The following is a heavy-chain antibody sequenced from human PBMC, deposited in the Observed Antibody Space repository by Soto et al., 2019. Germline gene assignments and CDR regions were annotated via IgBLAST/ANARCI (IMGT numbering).Heavy chain of an antibody. CDR1: GVSVSTGSFY. V-gene: IGHV4-61*01. Sequence: SETLSLTCTVSGVSVSTGSFYWAWIRQPPGKGLEWIGFGSYSGTTNYKPALKSRVTISVDTSRSQISLKVSSLTAADTAVYYCARGAAVTQYDFWGQGTLVTVSS. CDR2: GSYSGTT. CDR3: ARGAAVTQYDF. J-gene: IGHJ4*02. D-gene: IGHD4-17*01.